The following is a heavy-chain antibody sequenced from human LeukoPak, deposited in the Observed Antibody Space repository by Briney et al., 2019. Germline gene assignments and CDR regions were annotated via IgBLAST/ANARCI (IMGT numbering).Heavy chain of an antibody. CDR1: GFTFSTYA. V-gene: IGHV3-23*01. Sequence: PGGSLRLSCAASGFTFSTYAMSWVRQAPGKGLEWVSSVGGGTDIHYADSVKGRFTASRDDSKNPLYLQMNSLRADDTAVYYRAKDATPHNGIWDNFDDSGQRTPVTAPS. CDR3: AKDATPHNGIWDNFDD. D-gene: IGHD1-26*01. J-gene: IGHJ4*02. CDR2: VGGGTDI.